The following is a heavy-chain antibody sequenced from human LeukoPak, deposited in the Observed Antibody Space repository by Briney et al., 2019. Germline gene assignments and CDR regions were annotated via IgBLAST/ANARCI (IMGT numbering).Heavy chain of an antibody. CDR1: GFTFSSYG. CDR3: AKDTVRRYYYGSGSYYKALDY. Sequence: GGTLRLSCAASGFTFSSYGMSWVRQAPGKGLEWVSAISGSGGSTYYADSVKGRFTISRDNSKNTLYLQMNSLRAEDTAVYYCAKDTVRRYYYGSGSYYKALDYWGQGTLVTVSS. J-gene: IGHJ4*02. D-gene: IGHD3-10*01. CDR2: ISGSGGST. V-gene: IGHV3-23*01.